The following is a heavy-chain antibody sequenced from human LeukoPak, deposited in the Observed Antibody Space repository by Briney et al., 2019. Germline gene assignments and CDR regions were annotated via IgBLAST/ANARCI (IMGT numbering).Heavy chain of an antibody. J-gene: IGHJ4*02. CDR3: ATHSSGYYSIDY. CDR2: LSAGGGNT. CDR1: GFTFSSYA. V-gene: IGHV3-23*01. Sequence: PGGSLRLSCAAFGFTFSSYAMSWVRQAPGKGLEWVSTLSAGGGNTYYADSVKGRFTIPRDNSKNTLYLQMNSLRAEDTAVYYCATHSSGYYSIDYWGQGTLVTVSS. D-gene: IGHD3-22*01.